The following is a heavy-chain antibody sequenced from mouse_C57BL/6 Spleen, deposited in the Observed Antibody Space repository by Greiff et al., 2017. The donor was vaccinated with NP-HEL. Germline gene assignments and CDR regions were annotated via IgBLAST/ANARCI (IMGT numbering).Heavy chain of an antibody. CDR2: INPNNGGT. D-gene: IGHD4-1*01. J-gene: IGHJ4*01. CDR3: LTGVYYYAMDY. CDR1: GYTFTDYY. Sequence: EVQLQQSGPELVKPGASVKISCKASGYTFTDYYMNWVKQSHGKSLEWIGDINPNNGGTSYNQKFKGKATLTVDKSSSTAYMELRSLTSEDSAVYYCLTGVYYYAMDYWGQGTSVTVSS. V-gene: IGHV1-26*01.